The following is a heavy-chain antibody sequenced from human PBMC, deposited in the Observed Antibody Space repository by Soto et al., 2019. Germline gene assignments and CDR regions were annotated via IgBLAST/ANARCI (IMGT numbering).Heavy chain of an antibody. CDR2: IYYSGST. J-gene: IGHJ4*02. CDR3: TTDPPGQLWSPIDY. Sequence: SETLSLTCTVSGGSISSGGYYWSWIRQRPGKGLEWIGYIYYSGSTYYNPSLKSRVTISVDTSKNQFSLQMNSLKTEDTAVYYCTTDPPGQLWSPIDYWGQGTLVTVSS. CDR1: GGSISSGGYY. D-gene: IGHD5-18*01. V-gene: IGHV4-31*03.